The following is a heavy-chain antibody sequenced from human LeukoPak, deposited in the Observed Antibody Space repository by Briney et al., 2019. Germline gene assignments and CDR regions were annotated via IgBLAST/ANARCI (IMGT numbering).Heavy chain of an antibody. J-gene: IGHJ4*02. V-gene: IGHV4-34*01. CDR3: ASSGEYCSGGSCYWSYFDY. CDR2: INHSGST. D-gene: IGHD2-15*01. Sequence: PSETLSLTCAVYGGSFSGYYWSWIRQPPGKGLEWIGEINHSGSTNYNPSLKSRVAISVDTSKNQFSLKLSSVTAADTAVYYCASSGEYCSGGSCYWSYFDYWGQGTLVTVSS. CDR1: GGSFSGYY.